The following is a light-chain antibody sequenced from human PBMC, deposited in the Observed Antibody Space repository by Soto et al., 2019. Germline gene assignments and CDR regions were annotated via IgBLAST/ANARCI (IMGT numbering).Light chain of an antibody. CDR3: ATWDSSLSAGV. V-gene: IGLV1-51*01. J-gene: IGLJ2*01. CDR2: DND. Sequence: QSVLTQPPSVSAAPGQKVTISCSGSSSNIGNNYVSWYQQLPGTAPKLLIYDNDKRPSGIPDRFSGSKSGTSATLGVTGLQTGDEADYYCATWDSSLSAGVFGGGPKLTVL. CDR1: SSNIGNNY.